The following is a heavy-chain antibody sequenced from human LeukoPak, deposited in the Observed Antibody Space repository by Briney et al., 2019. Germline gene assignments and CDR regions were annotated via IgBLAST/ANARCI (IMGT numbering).Heavy chain of an antibody. Sequence: SETLSLTCTVSGGSISSYYWSWIRQPPGKGLEWIGYIYYSGSTNYNPSLKSRVTISLDTSKNQFSLKLSSVTAADTAVYYCARVHPQFRDCSSTSCYLNSYYYYYGMDVWGQGTTVTVSS. CDR1: GGSISSYY. V-gene: IGHV4-59*01. J-gene: IGHJ6*02. CDR2: IYYSGST. CDR3: ARVHPQFRDCSSTSCYLNSYYYYYGMDV. D-gene: IGHD2-2*01.